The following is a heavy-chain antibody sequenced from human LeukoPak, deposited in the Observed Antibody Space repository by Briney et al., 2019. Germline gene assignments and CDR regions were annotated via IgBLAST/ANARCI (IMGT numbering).Heavy chain of an antibody. CDR1: GFTFSSYS. CDR3: VRDAPSPGAAHSSSYYFDY. V-gene: IGHV3-30-3*01. CDR2: LSYDGSNE. J-gene: IGHJ4*02. Sequence: PGGSLRLSCAASGFTFSSYSMHWVRQAPGKGLEWVAVLSYDGSNEYYTDSVKGRFTISRDNSKNTSLLQMNSLRIEDTAEYYCVRDAPSPGAAHSSSYYFDYWGQGTLVTVSS. D-gene: IGHD6-13*01.